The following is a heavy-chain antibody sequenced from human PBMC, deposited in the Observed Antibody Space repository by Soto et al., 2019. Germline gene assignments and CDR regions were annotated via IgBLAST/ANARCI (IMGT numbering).Heavy chain of an antibody. Sequence: QVQLQESGPGLVKPSETLSLTCTVSGVSITSHYWTWIRQPPGKGLEWIGNIHYSVSTNYNPSLKGRVIISVDTSENQSSLKLSSVATADTAVYSCTVVGAGHPLDYWGQGTLVTVSS. CDR1: GVSITSHY. J-gene: IGHJ4*02. CDR3: TVVGAGHPLDY. CDR2: IHYSVST. D-gene: IGHD1-26*01. V-gene: IGHV4-59*11.